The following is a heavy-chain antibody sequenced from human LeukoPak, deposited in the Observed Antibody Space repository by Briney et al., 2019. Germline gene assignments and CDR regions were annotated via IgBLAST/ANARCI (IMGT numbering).Heavy chain of an antibody. J-gene: IGHJ4*02. Sequence: ASVKVSCKASGYTFTSYGISWVRQAPGQGLERMGWISAYNGNTNYAQKLQGRVTMTTDTSTSTAYMELRSLRSDDTAVYYCARVGADYYDSSGSFDYWGQGTLVTVSS. CDR1: GYTFTSYG. CDR3: ARVGADYYDSSGSFDY. D-gene: IGHD3-22*01. CDR2: ISAYNGNT. V-gene: IGHV1-18*01.